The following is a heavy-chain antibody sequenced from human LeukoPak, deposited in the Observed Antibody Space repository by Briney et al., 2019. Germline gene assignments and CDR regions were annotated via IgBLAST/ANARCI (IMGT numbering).Heavy chain of an antibody. D-gene: IGHD3-10*02. CDR2: ISSSSSTI. V-gene: IGHV3-48*04. J-gene: IGHJ6*04. CDR1: GFTFSSYS. Sequence: GGSLRLSCAASGFTFSSYSMNWVRQAPGKGLEWVSYISSSSSTIYYADSVKGRFTISRDNAKNSLYLQMNSLRAEDTAVYYCAELGITMIGGVWGKGSTVTISS. CDR3: AELGITMIGGV.